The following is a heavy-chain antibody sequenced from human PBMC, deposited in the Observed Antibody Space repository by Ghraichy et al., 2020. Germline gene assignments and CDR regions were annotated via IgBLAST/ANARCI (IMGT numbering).Heavy chain of an antibody. J-gene: IGHJ4*02. CDR1: GGSIFTSTYY. CDR3: ARVMTTHSYFFDS. V-gene: IGHV4-39*02. D-gene: IGHD3-16*01. CDR2: IFYSGNT. Sequence: SETRSLTCTVSGGSIFTSTYYWGWIRQPPGKGLEWIGNIFYSGNTYYNRSLKSRVTISVDTSKNQFSLKLTSVTAADTALYYCARVMTTHSYFFDSWGQGTLVAVSS.